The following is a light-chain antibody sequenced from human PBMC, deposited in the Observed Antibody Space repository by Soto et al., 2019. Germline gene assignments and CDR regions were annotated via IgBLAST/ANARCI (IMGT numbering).Light chain of an antibody. J-gene: IGKJ5*01. CDR3: QQFDNPLIT. Sequence: IVLTQSPCSLSLSPGERATISCRASESIPSGFLAWYQQKHGKAPRLLMYDASGRETGAPERFSGRGSGTDFTFSISSLQPEDIAVYYCQQFDNPLITFGQGTRLEIK. CDR2: DAS. CDR1: ESIPSGF. V-gene: IGKV3-20*01.